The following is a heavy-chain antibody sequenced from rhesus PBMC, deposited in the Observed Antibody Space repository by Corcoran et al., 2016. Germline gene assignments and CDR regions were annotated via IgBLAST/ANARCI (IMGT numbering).Heavy chain of an antibody. J-gene: IGHJ1*01. Sequence: QVQLQESGPGLVKPSETLSLTCAVSGGAISSGYYYWSWIPQPPGKGLVWIWYITTCGRPSYNPSLKSRVTISRDPSKTQFSLKLSSVAAADTAVYYCASLSYFEFWGQGALVTVSS. CDR1: GGAISSGYYY. V-gene: IGHV4-122*02. CDR2: ITTCGRP. CDR3: ASLSYFEF.